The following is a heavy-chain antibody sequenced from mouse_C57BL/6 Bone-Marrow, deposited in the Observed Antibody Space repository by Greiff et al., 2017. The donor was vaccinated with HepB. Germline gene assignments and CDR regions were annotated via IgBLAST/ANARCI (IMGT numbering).Heavy chain of an antibody. Sequence: EVKVEESGGGLVQPGGSLKLSCAASGFTFSDYGMAWVRQAPRKGPEWVAFISNLAYSIYYADTVTGRFTISRENAKNTLYLEMSSLRSEDTAMYYCARRSITTVVAKPSYWYFDVWGTGTTVTVSS. J-gene: IGHJ1*03. D-gene: IGHD1-1*01. V-gene: IGHV5-15*04. CDR2: ISNLAYSI. CDR3: ARRSITTVVAKPSYWYFDV. CDR1: GFTFSDYG.